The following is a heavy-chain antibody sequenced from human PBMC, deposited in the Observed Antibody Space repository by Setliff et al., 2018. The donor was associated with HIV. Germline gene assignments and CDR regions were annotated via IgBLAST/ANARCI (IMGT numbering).Heavy chain of an antibody. J-gene: IGHJ6*03. CDR2: IIPIFGTP. CDR3: ATNPEMATINYYYYYMDV. V-gene: IGHV1-69*13. D-gene: IGHD5-12*01. Sequence: SVKVSCKASGGTFRGFGISWVVQAPGQGLEWMGQIIPIFGTPRYEQKFQGRVTITADESTSTVYMELSSLRSEDTAVYYCATNPEMATINYYYYYMDVWGKGTTVTV. CDR1: GGTFRGFG.